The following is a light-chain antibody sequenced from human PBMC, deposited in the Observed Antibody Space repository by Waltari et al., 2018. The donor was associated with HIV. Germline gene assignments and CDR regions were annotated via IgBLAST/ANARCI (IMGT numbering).Light chain of an antibody. CDR1: TSNIGSNS. CDR2: TNN. V-gene: IGLV1-44*01. CDR3: AAWDNSLNAYV. Sequence: QSVVTQPPSASGTPRQRITISCSGSTSNIGSNSVNWYQHLPGTAPKFLIYTNNQRPSGVPDRFSGSKSGTSASLAISGIQSEDEADYYCAAWDNSLNAYVFGTGTKVTVL. J-gene: IGLJ1*01.